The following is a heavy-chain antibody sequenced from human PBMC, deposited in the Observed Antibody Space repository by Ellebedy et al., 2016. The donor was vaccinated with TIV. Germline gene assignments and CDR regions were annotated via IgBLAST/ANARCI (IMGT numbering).Heavy chain of an antibody. CDR2: IKEDGSEK. CDR3: ARVPLDGAVVGTVEVAFDY. J-gene: IGHJ4*02. D-gene: IGHD6-19*01. V-gene: IGHV3-7*03. Sequence: GESLKISCAASGLIFSTYWMAWVRQAPGKGLEWVANIKEDGSEKYYVDSVKGRFTISRDNAKNSLYLQMNTLRAEDTAVYYCARVPLDGAVVGTVEVAFDYWGQGTLVTVSS. CDR1: GLIFSTYW.